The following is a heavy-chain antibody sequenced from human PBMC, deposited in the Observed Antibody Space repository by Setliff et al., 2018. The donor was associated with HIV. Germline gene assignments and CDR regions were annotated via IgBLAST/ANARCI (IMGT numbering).Heavy chain of an antibody. D-gene: IGHD1-7*01. V-gene: IGHV3-21*01. CDR3: ARVGTTLLAAMDV. CDR1: GFTLSTYR. Sequence: PGGSLRLSCVASGFTLSTYRMNWVRQAPGKGLEWVSSIIRDSSYIFDADAVKGRFTISRDNAQNSLYLQMNNLRDEDTAVYYCARVGTTLLAAMDVWGKGTTVTVSS. J-gene: IGHJ6*03. CDR2: IIRDSSYI.